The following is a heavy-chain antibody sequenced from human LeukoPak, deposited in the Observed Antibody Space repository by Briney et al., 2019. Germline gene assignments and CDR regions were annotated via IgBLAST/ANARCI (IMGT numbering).Heavy chain of an antibody. CDR2: ISAYYGNT. J-gene: IGHJ4*02. Sequence: ASVKVSCKASGYTFTSYGISWVRQAPGQGLEWMGWISAYYGNTNYAQSAEGRVSMTTDPSTSTALMELRTLNSDDTALYYCTRDEPYSCGWYYFDYWGQGTLVTVSA. D-gene: IGHD6-19*01. CDR3: TRDEPYSCGWYYFDY. V-gene: IGHV1-18*01. CDR1: GYTFTSYG.